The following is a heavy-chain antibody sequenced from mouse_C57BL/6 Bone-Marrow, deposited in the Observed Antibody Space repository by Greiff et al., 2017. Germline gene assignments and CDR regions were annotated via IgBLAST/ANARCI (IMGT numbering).Heavy chain of an antibody. CDR2: IYPRSGNT. Sequence: QVQLQQSGAELARPGASVKLSCKASGYTFTSYGISWVKQRTGQGLEWIGEIYPRSGNTYYNEKFKGKATLTADKSSSTAYMELRSLTSEDSAVYFCARLNFRLRRGSYYAMDYWGQGTSVTVSS. D-gene: IGHD2-12*01. CDR1: GYTFTSYG. CDR3: ARLNFRLRRGSYYAMDY. J-gene: IGHJ4*01. V-gene: IGHV1-81*01.